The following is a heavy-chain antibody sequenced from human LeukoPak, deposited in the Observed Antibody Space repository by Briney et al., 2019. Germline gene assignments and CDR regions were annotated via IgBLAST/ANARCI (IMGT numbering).Heavy chain of an antibody. D-gene: IGHD3-10*01. J-gene: IGHJ6*03. Sequence: GGSLRLSCVASGFTVSSNYMSWVRQAPGKGLEWVSVIYSGGSTYYADSVKGRFTISRDNSKNTVYLQMNSLRAEDTAVYYCASGSGSYRTPYYYMDVWGTGTTVTVSS. CDR3: ASGSGSYRTPYYYMDV. V-gene: IGHV3-53*01. CDR1: GFTVSSNY. CDR2: IYSGGST.